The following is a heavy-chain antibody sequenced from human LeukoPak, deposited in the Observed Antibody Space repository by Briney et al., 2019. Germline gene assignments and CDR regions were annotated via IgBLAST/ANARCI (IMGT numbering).Heavy chain of an antibody. Sequence: GGSLRLSCAASGFTFSSYWMHWVRQAPGKGLVWVSRINSDGSSTTYADSVKGRFTISRDNAKNTLYLQMNSLRAEDTAVYYCARWETTVTTLDYWGQGTLVTVSS. CDR2: INSDGSST. CDR3: ARWETTVTTLDY. D-gene: IGHD4-17*01. J-gene: IGHJ4*02. V-gene: IGHV3-74*01. CDR1: GFTFSSYW.